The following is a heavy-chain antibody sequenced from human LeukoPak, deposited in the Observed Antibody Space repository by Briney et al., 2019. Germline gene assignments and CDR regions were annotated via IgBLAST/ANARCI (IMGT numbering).Heavy chain of an antibody. Sequence: ASVKVSCKASGYTFNTYGISWVRQAPGQGLEWMGWISAYNGNTNYAQKLQGRVTMTTDTSTSTAYMELRSLRSDDTAVYCCARTKQWELQGGAFDIWGQGTMVTVSS. D-gene: IGHD1-26*01. J-gene: IGHJ3*02. CDR2: ISAYNGNT. CDR3: ARTKQWELQGGAFDI. V-gene: IGHV1-18*01. CDR1: GYTFNTYG.